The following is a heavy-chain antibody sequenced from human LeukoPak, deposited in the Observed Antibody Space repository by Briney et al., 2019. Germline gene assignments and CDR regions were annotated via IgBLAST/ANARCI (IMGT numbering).Heavy chain of an antibody. CDR2: INHSGST. V-gene: IGHV4-34*01. J-gene: IGHJ6*03. CDR1: GGSFSGYY. CDR3: ARGRGGRNYYYYYYMDV. D-gene: IGHD1-26*01. Sequence: SETLSLTCAVYGGSFSGYYWSWIRQPPGKGLEWIGEINHSGSTNYNPSLKSRVTISVDTSKNQFSLKLSSVTAADTAVYYCARGRGGRNYYYYYYMDVWGKGTTVTVSS.